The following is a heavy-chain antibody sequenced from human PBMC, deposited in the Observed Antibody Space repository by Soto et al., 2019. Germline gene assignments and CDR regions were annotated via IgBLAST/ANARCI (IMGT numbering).Heavy chain of an antibody. D-gene: IGHD2-2*01. CDR3: ARFHLGYCSSTSCIV. CDR1: GGSISSYY. J-gene: IGHJ4*02. Sequence: SETLSLTCTVSGGSISSYYWSWIRQPPGKGLEWIGYIYYSGSTNYNPSLKSRVTISVDTSKNQFSLKLSSVTAADTAVYYCARFHLGYCSSTSCIVWGQGTLVTVSS. V-gene: IGHV4-59*08. CDR2: IYYSGST.